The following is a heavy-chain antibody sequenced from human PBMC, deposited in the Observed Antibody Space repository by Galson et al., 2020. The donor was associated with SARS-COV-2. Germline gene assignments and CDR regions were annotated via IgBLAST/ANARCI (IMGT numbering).Heavy chain of an antibody. V-gene: IGHV3-7*03. CDR3: ARDLSGAPGGY. CDR1: GFTFSSYW. J-gene: IGHJ4*02. Sequence: LSLTCAASGFTFSSYWMSWVRQAPGKGLEWVANIKQDGSEKYYVDSVKGRFTISRDNAKNSLYLQMNSLRAEDTAVYYCARDLSGAPGGYWGQGTLVTVSS. CDR2: IKQDGSEK.